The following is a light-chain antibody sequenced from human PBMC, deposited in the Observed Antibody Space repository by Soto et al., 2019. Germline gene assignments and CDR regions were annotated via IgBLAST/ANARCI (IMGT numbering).Light chain of an antibody. CDR2: AAS. CDR1: QSISVN. J-gene: IGKJ1*01. V-gene: IGKV3-15*01. CDR3: QQYENWPPLT. Sequence: EIVMTQSPATLSVSPGERATLSCRASQSISVNLAWYQQKPGQTPRLLIFAASTGATGIPARFSGGGSGTEFTLTISSLQSEDVAVYYCQQYENWPPLTFGQGTKVDIK.